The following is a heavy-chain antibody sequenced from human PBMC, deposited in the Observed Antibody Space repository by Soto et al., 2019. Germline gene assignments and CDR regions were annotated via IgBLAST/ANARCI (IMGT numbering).Heavy chain of an antibody. Sequence: QVQLVQSGAEVKEPGASVKVSCKASGYTFTSYTISWVRQAPGQGLEWMGRISPYNGNTNYAQKLQGRVTMTTDTSTSIAYMEQRSLRSDDTAVYYCARVVGALGHWFDPWGQGTLVTVSS. CDR2: ISPYNGNT. J-gene: IGHJ5*02. V-gene: IGHV1-18*01. D-gene: IGHD1-26*01. CDR1: GYTFTSYT. CDR3: ARVVGALGHWFDP.